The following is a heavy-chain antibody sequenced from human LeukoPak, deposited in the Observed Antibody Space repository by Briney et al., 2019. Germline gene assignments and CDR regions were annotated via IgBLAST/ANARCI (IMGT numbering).Heavy chain of an antibody. Sequence: GGSLRLSCVASGFRFSRYEMNWVRQAPGKGLEWVSYISSGGMAIYYEDSVTGRFTISRDNAKNSLFLQMNSLRAEDTAVYYCASLPGGRTAALEFDLRGRGTLVTVSS. J-gene: IGHJ2*01. V-gene: IGHV3-48*03. CDR1: GFRFSRYE. CDR3: ASLPGGRTAALEFDL. CDR2: ISSGGMAI. D-gene: IGHD6-13*01.